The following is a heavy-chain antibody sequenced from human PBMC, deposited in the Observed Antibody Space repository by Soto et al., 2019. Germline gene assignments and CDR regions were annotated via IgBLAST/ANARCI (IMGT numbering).Heavy chain of an antibody. CDR1: CGSISSGDYY. CDR2: IYYSGST. D-gene: IGHD3-22*01. V-gene: IGHV4-30-4*01. J-gene: IGHJ5*02. CDR3: ARDLAYDSSGYYYENWFDP. Sequence: PSETLSLTCTVSCGSISSGDYYWSWIRQPPGKGLEWIGYIYYSGSTYYNPSLKSRVTISVDTSKNQFSLKLSSVTAADTAVYYCARDLAYDSSGYYYENWFDPWGQGTLVTVSS.